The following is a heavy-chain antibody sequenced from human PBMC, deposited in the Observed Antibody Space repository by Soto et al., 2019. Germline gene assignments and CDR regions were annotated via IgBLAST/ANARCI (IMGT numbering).Heavy chain of an antibody. V-gene: IGHV2-5*01. Sequence: QITLEESGPTLVRPTQTLTLTCTVSGFSLSTDAVGVPWIRRPPGKALEWLALIYWNDEARYKSSLNNRLTITNDTSKNQVVLTMPDMAPLDTATYFCAHRIAAPGRNVDYWGQGILVTVSS. J-gene: IGHJ4*02. CDR3: AHRIAAPGRNVDY. CDR2: IYWNDEA. CDR1: GFSLSTDAVG. D-gene: IGHD6-13*01.